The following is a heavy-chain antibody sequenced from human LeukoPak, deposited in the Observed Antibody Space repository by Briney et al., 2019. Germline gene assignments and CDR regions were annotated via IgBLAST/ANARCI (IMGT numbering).Heavy chain of an antibody. CDR2: INHSGST. D-gene: IGHD3-16*01. J-gene: IGHJ6*03. V-gene: IGHV4-34*01. CDR1: GGSFSGYY. Sequence: PSETLSLTCAVYGGSFSGYYWSWIRQPPGKGLEWIGEINHSGSTNYNPSLKSRVTISVDTSKNQFSLKLSSVTAADTAVYYCSLRGSYLHYYMDVWGKGTTVTISS. CDR3: SLRGSYLHYYMDV.